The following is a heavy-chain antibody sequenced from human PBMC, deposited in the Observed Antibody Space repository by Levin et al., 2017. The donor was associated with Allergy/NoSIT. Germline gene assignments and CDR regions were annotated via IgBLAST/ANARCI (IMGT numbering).Heavy chain of an antibody. CDR1: GGSISSGGYS. J-gene: IGHJ3*02. Sequence: NPSETLSLTCAVSGGSISSGGYSWSWIRQPPGKGLEWIGYIYHSGSTYYNPSLKSRVTISVDRSKNQFSLKLSSVTAADTAVYYCARAPYYDSSGYLSNAFDIWGQGTMVTVSS. D-gene: IGHD3-22*01. CDR2: IYHSGST. V-gene: IGHV4-30-2*01. CDR3: ARAPYYDSSGYLSNAFDI.